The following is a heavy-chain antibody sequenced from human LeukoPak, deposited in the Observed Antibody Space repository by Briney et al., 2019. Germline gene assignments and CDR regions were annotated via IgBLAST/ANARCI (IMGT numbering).Heavy chain of an antibody. CDR2: IYYSGST. CDR1: GGSISSYY. D-gene: IGHD3-3*01. J-gene: IGHJ5*02. V-gene: IGHV4-59*01. CDR3: ARTSTTYYDFWSGHNWFDP. Sequence: PSETLSLTCTVSGGSISSYYWSWIRQPPGKGLKWIGYIYYSGSTNYNPSLKSRVTISVDTSKNQFSLKLSSVTAADTAVYYCARTSTTYYDFWSGHNWFDPWGQGTLVTVSS.